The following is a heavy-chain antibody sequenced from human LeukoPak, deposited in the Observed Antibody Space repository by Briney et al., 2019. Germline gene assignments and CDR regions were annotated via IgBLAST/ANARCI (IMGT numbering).Heavy chain of an antibody. J-gene: IGHJ4*02. Sequence: ASVTVSCKASGYTFTSYAMNWVRQAPGQGLEWMGCINTNTGNPTYAQGFTGRFVFSLDTSVSTAYLQISSLKAEDTAVYYCARDYYDSSGSLGGFDYWGQGTLVTVSS. V-gene: IGHV7-4-1*02. D-gene: IGHD3-22*01. CDR3: ARDYYDSSGSLGGFDY. CDR2: INTNTGNP. CDR1: GYTFTSYA.